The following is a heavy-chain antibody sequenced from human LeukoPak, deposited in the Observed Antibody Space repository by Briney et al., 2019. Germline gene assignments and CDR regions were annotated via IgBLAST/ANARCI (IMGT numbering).Heavy chain of an antibody. D-gene: IGHD4/OR15-4a*01. CDR3: ARRAGAYSHPYDY. Sequence: GGSLRLSCAASGFTFSSFAMSWVRQAPGKGLEWVSNISGSGRGGSTYYADPVKGRFTISRDNSKNTLYLQMNSLRAEDTAVYYCARRAGAYSHPYDYWGQGTLVTVSS. V-gene: IGHV3-23*01. CDR1: GFTFSSFA. CDR2: ISGSGRGGST. J-gene: IGHJ4*02.